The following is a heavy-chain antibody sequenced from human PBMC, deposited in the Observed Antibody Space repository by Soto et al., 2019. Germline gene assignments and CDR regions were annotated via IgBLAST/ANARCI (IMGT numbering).Heavy chain of an antibody. CDR1: GYTFTGYY. CDR2: INPNSGGT. V-gene: IGHV1-2*02. D-gene: IGHD6-19*01. Sequence: ASVKVSCKASGYTFTGYYMHWVRQAPGQGLEWMGWINPNSGGTNYVQKFQGRVTMTRDTSISTAYMELSRLRSDDTAVYYCARGYSSGWLYFDYWGQGTRVTVSS. J-gene: IGHJ4*02. CDR3: ARGYSSGWLYFDY.